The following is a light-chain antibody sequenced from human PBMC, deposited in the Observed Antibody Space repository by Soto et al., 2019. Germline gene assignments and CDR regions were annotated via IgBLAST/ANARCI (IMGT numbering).Light chain of an antibody. CDR2: GAS. Sequence: EIILTQSPDTLSLSPGERATLSCRASQTVSSNYLAWCQQKPGQAPRLLIYGASTRATGIPARFSGSGSGTEFTLSIGSLQSEDFAVYYCQQYNDWPPTFGQGTKVDIK. CDR3: QQYNDWPPT. J-gene: IGKJ1*01. V-gene: IGKV3-15*01. CDR1: QTVSSN.